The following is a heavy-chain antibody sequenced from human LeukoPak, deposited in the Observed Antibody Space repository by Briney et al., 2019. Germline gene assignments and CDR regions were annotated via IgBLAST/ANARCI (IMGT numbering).Heavy chain of an antibody. J-gene: IGHJ5*02. Sequence: ASVKVSCKASGYTFTTCDINWVRQAAGQGFEWMGWVNPKSGDAGYADKFQGRVAITRDTSINTAYLELSALTSDDTAVYYCARGPFGNCGGGPCHFRDIDNWYDPWGQGTLVTVSS. D-gene: IGHD2-21*01. CDR2: VNPKSGDA. V-gene: IGHV1-8*03. CDR3: ARGPFGNCGGGPCHFRDIDNWYDP. CDR1: GYTFTTCD.